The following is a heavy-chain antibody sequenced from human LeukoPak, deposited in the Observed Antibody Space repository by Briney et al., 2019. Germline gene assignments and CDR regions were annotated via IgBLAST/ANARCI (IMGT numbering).Heavy chain of an antibody. J-gene: IGHJ6*02. V-gene: IGHV3-7*04. CDR1: GFTISSHW. Sequence: GGSLRLSCAASGFTISSHWMRWVRQAPGKGLEGVATIQEGGSEKYYVYSVKGRFTISRDNAKNSLYMHMDSLRAEDTAVYYCGRRGLGSISGMDVWGQGTTVTVSS. D-gene: IGHD3-10*01. CDR3: GRRGLGSISGMDV. CDR2: IQEGGSEK.